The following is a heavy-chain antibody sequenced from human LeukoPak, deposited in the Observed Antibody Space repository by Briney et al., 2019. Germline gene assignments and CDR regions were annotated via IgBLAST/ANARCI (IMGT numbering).Heavy chain of an antibody. Sequence: TLPLTCTVSGGSISIYYWSWIRQPPGKGLEWIGYINYSGSTNYNPSLKSRVTISVDTSKNQFSLKLTSVTAADTAVYYCARREWELHQYNYFDAWGQGTLVTVSS. V-gene: IGHV4-59*01. J-gene: IGHJ5*02. D-gene: IGHD1-26*01. CDR3: ARREWELHQYNYFDA. CDR2: INYSGST. CDR1: GGSISIYY.